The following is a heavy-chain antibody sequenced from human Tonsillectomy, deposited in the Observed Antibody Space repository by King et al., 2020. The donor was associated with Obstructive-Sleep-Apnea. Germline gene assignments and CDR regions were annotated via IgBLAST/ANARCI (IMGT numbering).Heavy chain of an antibody. CDR3: AKRGASAAAGYYFDY. J-gene: IGHJ4*02. V-gene: IGHV3-23*04. CDR1: GFTFSTYA. Sequence: VQLVQSGGGLVQPGGSLRLSCAASGFTFSTYAMNWVRQAPGKGLEWVSAISASGGSKYYADSVKGRFTISRDNSNNTLYLQMNSLRAEDTAVYYCAKRGASAAAGYYFDYWGQGTLVTVSS. D-gene: IGHD6-13*01. CDR2: ISASGGSK.